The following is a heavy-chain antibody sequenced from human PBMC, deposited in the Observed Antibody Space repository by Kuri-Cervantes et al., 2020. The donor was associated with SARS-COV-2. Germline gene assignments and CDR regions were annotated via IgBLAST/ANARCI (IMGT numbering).Heavy chain of an antibody. J-gene: IGHJ4*02. CDR3: TRDDFWSGVADY. V-gene: IGHV3-49*04. CDR2: IRSKAYGGTT. D-gene: IGHD3-3*01. CDR1: GFTFGDYA. Sequence: GSLRLSCTASGFTFGDYAMSWVRQAPGKGLEWVGFIRSKAYGGTTEYAASVKGRFTISRDDSKSIAYLQMNSLKTEDSAVYYCTRDDFWSGVADYWGQGTLVTVSS.